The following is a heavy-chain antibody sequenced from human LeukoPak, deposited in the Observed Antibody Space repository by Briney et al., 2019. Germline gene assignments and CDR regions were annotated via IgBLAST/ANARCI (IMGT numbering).Heavy chain of an antibody. D-gene: IGHD3-10*01. Sequence: SETLSLTCAVYGGSFSGYYWSWIRQPAGKGLEWIGRIYTSGSTNYNPSLKSRVTISVDTSKNQFSLKLSSVTAADTAVYYCARVTESYGSGRRHNYYYYYMDVWGKGTTVTISS. V-gene: IGHV4-59*10. CDR3: ARVTESYGSGRRHNYYYYYMDV. CDR1: GGSFSGYY. J-gene: IGHJ6*03. CDR2: IYTSGST.